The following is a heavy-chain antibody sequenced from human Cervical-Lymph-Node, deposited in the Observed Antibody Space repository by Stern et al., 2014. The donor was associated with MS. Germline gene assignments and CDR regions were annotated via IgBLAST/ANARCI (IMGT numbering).Heavy chain of an antibody. V-gene: IGHV7-4-1*02. CDR2: INTNTGNS. D-gene: IGHD5-18*01. J-gene: IGHJ4*02. CDR1: GYTLTNYP. Sequence: HVQLVQSGPELKEPGASVKVSCKASGYTLTNYPMNWVRQAPGQGLEWMGWINTNTGNSTYAQGFTGRFVFSLDTSVSTAYLHISSLKAEDTAVYYCARDFVDTAMITRSDYLDSWGQGTLVTVSS. CDR3: ARDFVDTAMITRSDYLDS.